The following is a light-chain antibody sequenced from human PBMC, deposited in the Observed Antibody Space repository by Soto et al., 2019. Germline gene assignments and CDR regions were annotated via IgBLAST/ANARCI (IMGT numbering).Light chain of an antibody. CDR2: AAS. Sequence: DIQMTQSPSSLSASVGDRVTITCRASQSISSYLHWYQQKPGKAPKLLIYAASSLQSGVPSRFSGRGSGTDFTLTISSLQPEDFATYYCQQSYSTPRGYTFGQGTKLEIK. CDR1: QSISSY. J-gene: IGKJ2*01. V-gene: IGKV1-39*01. CDR3: QQSYSTPRGYT.